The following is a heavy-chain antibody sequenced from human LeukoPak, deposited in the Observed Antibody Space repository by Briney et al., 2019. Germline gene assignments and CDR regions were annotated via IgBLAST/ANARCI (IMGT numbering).Heavy chain of an antibody. D-gene: IGHD5-12*01. Sequence: GGSLRLSCAASGFTFSNYGMHWVRQAPGKWLEWVALISYDGRNKYYADSVKGRFTISRDTSKNTLYLQMNSLRAEDTAVFYCARDVVAKYSYYGMDVWGQGTTVTVSS. J-gene: IGHJ6*02. CDR1: GFTFSNYG. V-gene: IGHV3-30*03. CDR2: ISYDGRNK. CDR3: ARDVVAKYSYYGMDV.